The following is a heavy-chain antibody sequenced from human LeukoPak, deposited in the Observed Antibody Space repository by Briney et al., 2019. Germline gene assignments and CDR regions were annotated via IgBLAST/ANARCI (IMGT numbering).Heavy chain of an antibody. CDR1: GGSISSYY. V-gene: IGHV4-59*01. CDR2: IYYSGST. Sequence: SETLSLTCTVSGGSISSYYWSWIRQPPGKGLEWIGYIYYSGSTNYNPSLKSRVTISVDTSKNQFSLKLSSVTAADTAVYYCARLGAAGRWRDAFDIWGQGTMVTVSS. CDR3: ARLGAAGRWRDAFDI. J-gene: IGHJ3*02. D-gene: IGHD6-19*01.